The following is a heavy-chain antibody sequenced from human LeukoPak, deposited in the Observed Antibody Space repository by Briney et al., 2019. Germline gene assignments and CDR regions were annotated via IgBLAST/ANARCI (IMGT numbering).Heavy chain of an antibody. CDR3: ARDLMGIAYRGAFYY. J-gene: IGHJ4*02. V-gene: IGHV1-8*03. D-gene: IGHD6-13*01. Sequence: ASVKVSCKASGYTFTSYGISWVRQAPGQGLEWMGWMNPNSGNTGYAQKFQGRVTITRNTSISTAYMELSSLRSEDTAVYYCARDLMGIAYRGAFYYWGQGTLVTVSS. CDR1: GYTFTSYG. CDR2: MNPNSGNT.